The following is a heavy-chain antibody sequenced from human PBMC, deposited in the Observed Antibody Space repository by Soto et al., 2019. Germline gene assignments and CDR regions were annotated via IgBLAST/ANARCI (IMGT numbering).Heavy chain of an antibody. CDR1: GFTFSDYY. CDR3: ARESGPYGDFSVDY. V-gene: IGHV3-11*06. D-gene: IGHD4-17*01. CDR2: ISSSSSYT. Sequence: QVQLVESGGGLVKPGGSLRLSCAASGFTFSDYYMSWIRQAPGKGLEWVSYISSSSSYTNYADSVKGRFTISRDNAKNSLYLQMNSLRAEDTAVCYCARESGPYGDFSVDYWGQGTLVTVSS. J-gene: IGHJ4*02.